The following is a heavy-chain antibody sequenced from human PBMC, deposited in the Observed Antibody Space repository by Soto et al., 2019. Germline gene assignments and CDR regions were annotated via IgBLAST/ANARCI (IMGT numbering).Heavy chain of an antibody. CDR1: GYTFTSYY. CDR2: INPSGGST. V-gene: IGHV1-46*01. D-gene: IGHD5-18*01. CDR3: ARDGPGGYSNGFDYYYYGMDV. Sequence: GASVKVSCKASGYTFTSYYMHWVRQAPGQGLEWMGIINPSGGSTSYAQKFQGRVTMTRDTSTSTVYMELSSLRSEDTAVYYCARDGPGGYSNGFDYYYYGMDVWGQGTTVTVSS. J-gene: IGHJ6*02.